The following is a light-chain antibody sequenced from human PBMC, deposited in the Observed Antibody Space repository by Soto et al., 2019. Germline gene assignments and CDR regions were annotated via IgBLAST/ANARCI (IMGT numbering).Light chain of an antibody. V-gene: IGLV2-8*01. CDR2: EVN. CDR1: SSDVGGYNY. J-gene: IGLJ1*01. Sequence: QSALTQPPSASGSPGQSVTISCTGTSSDVGGYNYVSWYQQHPGKVPKLMVYEVNKRPSGVPDRFSGSKSGNQASLTVSGLQAEDEADYYCTSYAGGNNVFGTGTKLTVL. CDR3: TSYAGGNNV.